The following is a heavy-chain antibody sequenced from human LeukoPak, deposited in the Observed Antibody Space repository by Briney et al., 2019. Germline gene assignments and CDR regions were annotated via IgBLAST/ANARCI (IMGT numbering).Heavy chain of an antibody. CDR2: INQDGSDK. CDR1: GFTFSSYW. Sequence: PGGSLRLSCAASGFTFSSYWMDWVRQAPGKGLEWAANINQDGSDKYSVDSVKGRFTISRDNAKNSLYLQMDSLRADDTAVYYCSRSLDYWGQGALVTVSS. V-gene: IGHV3-7*01. CDR3: SRSLDY. J-gene: IGHJ4*02.